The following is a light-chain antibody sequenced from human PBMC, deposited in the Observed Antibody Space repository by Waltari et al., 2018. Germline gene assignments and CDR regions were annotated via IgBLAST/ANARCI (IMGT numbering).Light chain of an antibody. CDR2: DAS. CDR3: QQRSNWPPVVT. J-gene: IGKJ4*01. Sequence: EIVLTQSPATLSLSPGDRATLSCRASQSVSSYLAWYQQKPGQAPRLLIYDASNRATGIPARFSGSGSGTDFTLTISSLEPEDFAVYYCQQRSNWPPVVTFGGGTKVEIK. CDR1: QSVSSY. V-gene: IGKV3-11*01.